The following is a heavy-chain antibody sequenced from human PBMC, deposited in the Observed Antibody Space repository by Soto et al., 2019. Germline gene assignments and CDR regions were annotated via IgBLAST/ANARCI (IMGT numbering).Heavy chain of an antibody. Sequence: QVQLVQSGAEVKKPGSSVKVSCKASGGTFSSYAISWVRQAPGQGLAWMGGIIPIFGTANYAQKFQGRVTITADESTSTAYMELSSLRSEDTAVYYCARSTYYYDSSGYYYPFDYWGQGTLVTVSS. CDR1: GGTFSSYA. V-gene: IGHV1-69*01. J-gene: IGHJ4*02. CDR3: ARSTYYYDSSGYYYPFDY. CDR2: IIPIFGTA. D-gene: IGHD3-22*01.